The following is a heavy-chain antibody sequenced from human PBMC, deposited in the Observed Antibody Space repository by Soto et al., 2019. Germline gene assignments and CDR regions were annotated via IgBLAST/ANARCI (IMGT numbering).Heavy chain of an antibody. D-gene: IGHD6-13*01. CDR3: ARGSTGYSSSWYRY. Sequence: LSLTCTVSGCSISSYYWSWIRQPPGKGLEWIGYIYNSGSTSYNPSLKSRVTISVDTSKNQFSLKLSSVTAADTAVYYCARGSTGYSSSWYRYWGQGTLVTVSS. CDR1: GCSISSYY. CDR2: IYNSGST. J-gene: IGHJ4*02. V-gene: IGHV4-59*08.